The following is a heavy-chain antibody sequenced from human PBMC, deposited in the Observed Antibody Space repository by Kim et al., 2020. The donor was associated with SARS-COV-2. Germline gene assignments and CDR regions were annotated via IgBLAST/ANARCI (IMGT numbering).Heavy chain of an antibody. CDR2: INHDGST. J-gene: IGHJ5*02. D-gene: IGHD6-13*01. Sequence: SETLSLTCAVSGGSFTDDSWSWIRQSPGKGLEWIGQINHDGSTAHSPSLKSRVTISVDTSKGHFSLNLTSMTAADTAIYFCARVGSSSQNWFDPWGPG. CDR3: ARVGSSSQNWFDP. V-gene: IGHV4-34*01. CDR1: GGSFTDDS.